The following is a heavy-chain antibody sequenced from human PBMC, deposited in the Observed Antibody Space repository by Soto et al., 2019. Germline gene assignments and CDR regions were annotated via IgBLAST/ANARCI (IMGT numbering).Heavy chain of an antibody. D-gene: IGHD3-22*01. CDR3: AATSSGYDWFFDP. V-gene: IGHV3-23*01. J-gene: IGHJ2*01. CDR2: ITTNGDST. CDR1: GSTFSSYG. Sequence: EVQLLESGGGLVQPGGSLRLSCAASGSTFSSYGMSWVRQAPGKGLEWVSTITTNGDSTFYADSVRGRFTISRDNFKNTVSLQMNSLRPDDTAVYFCAATSSGYDWFFDPWGRGTLVIVSS.